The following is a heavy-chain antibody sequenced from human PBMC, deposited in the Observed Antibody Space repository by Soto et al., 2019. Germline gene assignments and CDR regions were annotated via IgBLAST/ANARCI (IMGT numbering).Heavy chain of an antibody. J-gene: IGHJ5*02. CDR1: GGSFSGYY. CDR2: INHSGST. V-gene: IGHV4-34*01. D-gene: IGHD3-10*01. CDR3: ARGAYGSGSYKLIGWFDP. Sequence: SETLSLTCAVYGGSFSGYYWSWIRQPPGKGLEWIGEINHSGSTNYNPSLKSRVTISVDTSKNLFSLKLSSVTAADTAVYYCARGAYGSGSYKLIGWFDPWGQGTLVTVSS.